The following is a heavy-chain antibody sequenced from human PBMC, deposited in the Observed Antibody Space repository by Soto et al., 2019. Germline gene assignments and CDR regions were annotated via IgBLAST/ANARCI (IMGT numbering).Heavy chain of an antibody. Sequence: EVQLLESGGGLVQPGGSLRLSCATSGFTFSTFALSWVRQVPGRALEWVSTISGSGGSTYYADSVKGRFTISRANSKTTLFLQMNSLRAEDTAVYYCAKDLRGRLSCYRRGMFVPRPFDYWGQGTLVTVSS. V-gene: IGHV3-23*01. CDR2: ISGSGGST. J-gene: IGHJ4*02. CDR3: AKDLRGRLSCYRRGMFVPRPFDY. D-gene: IGHD3-16*02. CDR1: GFTFSTFA.